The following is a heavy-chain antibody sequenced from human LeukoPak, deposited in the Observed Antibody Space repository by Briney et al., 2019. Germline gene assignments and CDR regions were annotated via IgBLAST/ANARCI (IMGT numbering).Heavy chain of an antibody. J-gene: IGHJ3*02. CDR2: IYYSGST. CDR3: ARDPTAGAFDI. Sequence: KTSETLSLTCTVSGGSISSYYWSWIRQPPGKGLEWIGYIYYSGSTNYNPSLKSRVTISVDTSKNQFSLKLSSVTAADTAVYYCARDPTAGAFDIWGQGTMVTVSS. CDR1: GGSISSYY. V-gene: IGHV4-59*01.